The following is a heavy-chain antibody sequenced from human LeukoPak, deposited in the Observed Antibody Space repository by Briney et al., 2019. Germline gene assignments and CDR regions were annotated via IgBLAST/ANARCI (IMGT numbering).Heavy chain of an antibody. Sequence: SETLSLTCTVSGGAISSSNWWSWVRQPPGKGLEWIGEIFHGGSTNYNPSLKSRVTMSVDTSKNQFSLKLSSVTAADTAVYYCARDTENYGSGSSNWGQGTLVTVSS. CDR1: GGAISSSNW. J-gene: IGHJ4*02. CDR3: ARDTENYGSGSSN. D-gene: IGHD3-10*01. V-gene: IGHV4-4*02. CDR2: IFHGGST.